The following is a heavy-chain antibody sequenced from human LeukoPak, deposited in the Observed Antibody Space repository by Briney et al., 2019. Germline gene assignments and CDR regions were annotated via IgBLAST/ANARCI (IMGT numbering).Heavy chain of an antibody. V-gene: IGHV1-69*05. CDR3: ARDPGDSSGYYSSRNYYFDC. CDR2: IIPIFGTA. Sequence: ASVKVSCKASGGTFSSYVISWVRQAPGQGLEWMGGIIPIFGTANYAQKFQGRVTITTDESTSTAYMELTSLRSEDTAVYYCARDPGDSSGYYSSRNYYFDCWGEGTLVTDSS. J-gene: IGHJ4*02. CDR1: GGTFSSYV. D-gene: IGHD3-22*01.